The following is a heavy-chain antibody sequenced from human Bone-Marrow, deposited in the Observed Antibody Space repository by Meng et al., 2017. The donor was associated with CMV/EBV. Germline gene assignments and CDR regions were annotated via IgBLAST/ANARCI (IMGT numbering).Heavy chain of an antibody. D-gene: IGHD1-1*01. CDR1: GYTFTGYY. Sequence: ASVKVSCKASGYTFTGYYMHWVRQAAGQGLEWMGWINPNSGGTNYAQKFQGRVTMTTDTSTSTAYMELRSLRSDDTAVYYCARDTLSWNVDYWGQGTLVTVSS. CDR3: ARDTLSWNVDY. J-gene: IGHJ4*02. CDR2: INPNSGGT. V-gene: IGHV1-2*02.